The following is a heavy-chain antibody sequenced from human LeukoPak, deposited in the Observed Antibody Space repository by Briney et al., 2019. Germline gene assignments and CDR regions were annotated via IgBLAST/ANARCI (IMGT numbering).Heavy chain of an antibody. CDR3: ARAGWMLDYYYYYMDV. Sequence: GGSLRLSCAASGFTFSSYAMHWVRQAPGKGLEWVAVISYDGSNKYYADSVKGRFTISRDNSKNTLYLQMNSLRAEDTAVYYCARAGWMLDYYYYYMDVWGKGTTVTVSS. CDR1: GFTFSSYA. J-gene: IGHJ6*03. D-gene: IGHD2-2*03. CDR2: ISYDGSNK. V-gene: IGHV3-30*04.